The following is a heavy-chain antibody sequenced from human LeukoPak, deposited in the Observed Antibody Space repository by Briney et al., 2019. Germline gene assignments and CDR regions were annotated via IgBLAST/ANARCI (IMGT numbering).Heavy chain of an antibody. CDR1: GGSISSSHYY. J-gene: IGHJ4*02. CDR2: INYSGST. CDR3: ARLSDY. Sequence: KSSETLSLTCTVSGGSISSSHYYWGWISQPPGKGLEWIGSINYSGSTYYNPSLKSRVTISVDTSKNQFSLRLNSVTAADTAVYYCARLSDYWGQGTQVTVSS. V-gene: IGHV4-39*01.